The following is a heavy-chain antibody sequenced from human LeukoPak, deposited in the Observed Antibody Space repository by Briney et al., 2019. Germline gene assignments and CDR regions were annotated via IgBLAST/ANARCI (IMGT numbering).Heavy chain of an antibody. D-gene: IGHD1-14*01. CDR1: GFTFSNHW. CDR3: VKDTGRGDF. V-gene: IGHV3-7*04. Sequence: PGGSLRLSCAASGFTFSNHWMSWVRQAPGKGLEWVANIKQDGSAKYYVDSVKGRFTISRDNSKNTLYLQMSSLRDEDTAVYYCVKDTGRGDFWGQGTQVTVSS. J-gene: IGHJ4*02. CDR2: IKQDGSAK.